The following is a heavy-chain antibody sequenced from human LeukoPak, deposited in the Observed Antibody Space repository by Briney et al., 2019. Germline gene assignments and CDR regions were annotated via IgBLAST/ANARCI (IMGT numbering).Heavy chain of an antibody. V-gene: IGHV3-23*01. Sequence: GGSLRLSCAASGFTFSSYATSWVRQAPGKGLEWVSAISGSGGSTYYADSVKGRFTISRDNSKNTLYLQMNSLRAEDTAVYYCAKDRAGDFWSGYSDAFDIWGQGTMVTVSS. CDR3: AKDRAGDFWSGYSDAFDI. CDR1: GFTFSSYA. D-gene: IGHD3-3*01. J-gene: IGHJ3*02. CDR2: ISGSGGST.